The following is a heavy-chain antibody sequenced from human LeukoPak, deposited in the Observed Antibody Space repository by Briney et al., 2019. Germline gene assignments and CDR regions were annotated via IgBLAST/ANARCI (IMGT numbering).Heavy chain of an antibody. Sequence: GGSLRLSCAASGFTFTSSWMSWVRQAPGKGLEWVSAISGSGGSTYYADSVKGRFTISRDNAKNSLYLQMNTLRAEDTAVYNCARGGVTGGRYEYWGQGTLVTVSS. V-gene: IGHV3-23*01. CDR3: ARGGVTGGRYEY. CDR2: ISGSGGST. D-gene: IGHD1-14*01. CDR1: GFTFTSSW. J-gene: IGHJ4*02.